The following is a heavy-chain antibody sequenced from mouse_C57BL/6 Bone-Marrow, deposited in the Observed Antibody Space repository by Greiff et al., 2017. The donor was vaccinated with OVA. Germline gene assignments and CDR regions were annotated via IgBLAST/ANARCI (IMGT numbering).Heavy chain of an antibody. V-gene: IGHV3-1*01. Sequence: EVQLQQSGPGMVKPSQSLSLTCTVTGYSITSGYDWHWIRHFPGNKLEWMGYISYSGSTNYNPSLKSRISITHDTSKNHFFLKLNSVTTEDTATYYCARGYYDYDEGYYYAIDYCGQGTSVTVSS. D-gene: IGHD2-4*01. CDR1: GYSITSGYD. CDR2: ISYSGST. J-gene: IGHJ4*01. CDR3: ARGYYDYDEGYYYAIDY.